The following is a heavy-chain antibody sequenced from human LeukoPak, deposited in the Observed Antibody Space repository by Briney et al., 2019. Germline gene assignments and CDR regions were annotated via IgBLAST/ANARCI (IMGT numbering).Heavy chain of an antibody. J-gene: IGHJ4*02. CDR2: INHRGST. D-gene: IGHD3-16*02. V-gene: IGHV4-34*01. CDR3: ARGRFRYAFDY. CDR1: GGSFSGHY. Sequence: SETLSLTCAVFGGSFSGHYWSWIRQPPGKGLEWIGEINHRGSTTYNPSLKSRVTISVDTSKSQFSLKLSSVTAADTAVYYCARGRFRYAFDYWGQGTLVTVSS.